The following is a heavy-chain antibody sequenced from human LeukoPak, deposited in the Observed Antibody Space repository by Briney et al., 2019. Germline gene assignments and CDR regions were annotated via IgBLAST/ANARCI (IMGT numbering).Heavy chain of an antibody. J-gene: IGHJ6*03. V-gene: IGHV3-48*01. CDR3: ARREYQLLHYYYYYMDV. CDR1: GFTFSSYS. D-gene: IGHD2-2*01. CDR2: ISSSSSTI. Sequence: GGSLRLSCAASGFTFSSYSMNWVRQAPGKGLEWVSYISSSSSTIYYADSVKGRFTISRDNAKSSLYLQMNSLRAEDTAVYYCARREYQLLHYYYYYMDVWGKGTTVTVSS.